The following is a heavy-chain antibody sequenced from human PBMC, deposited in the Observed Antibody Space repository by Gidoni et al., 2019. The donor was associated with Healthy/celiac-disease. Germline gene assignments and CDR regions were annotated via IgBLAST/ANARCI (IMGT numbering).Heavy chain of an antibody. CDR2: INAGNGNT. J-gene: IGHJ5*02. Sequence: QVQLVQSGAEVKKPGASVKVSCKASGYTFTSYAMHWVRQAPGQRLEWMGWINAGNGNTKYSQKFQGRVTITRDTSASTAYMELSSLRSEDTAVYYCARGVRSVISGVTYNWFDPWGQGTLVTVSS. V-gene: IGHV1-3*01. D-gene: IGHD1-26*01. CDR3: ARGVRSVISGVTYNWFDP. CDR1: GYTFTSYA.